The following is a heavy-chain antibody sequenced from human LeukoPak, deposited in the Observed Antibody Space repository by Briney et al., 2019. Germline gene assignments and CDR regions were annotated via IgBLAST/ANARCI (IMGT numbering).Heavy chain of an antibody. CDR1: GFTFDDYA. CDR3: AKDQDLTNDYGDRHRGFDY. J-gene: IGHJ4*02. D-gene: IGHD4-17*01. CDR2: ISWNSGSI. V-gene: IGHV3-9*01. Sequence: GGSLRLSCAASGFTFDDYAMHWVRQAPGKGLEWVSGISWNSGSIGYADSVKGRFTISRDNAKNSLYLQMNSLRAEDTALYYCAKDQDLTNDYGDRHRGFDYWGQGTLVTVSS.